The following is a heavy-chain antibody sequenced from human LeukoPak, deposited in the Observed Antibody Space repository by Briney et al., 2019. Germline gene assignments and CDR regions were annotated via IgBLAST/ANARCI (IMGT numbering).Heavy chain of an antibody. J-gene: IGHJ4*02. CDR2: ITGSGDGT. V-gene: IGHV3-23*01. D-gene: IGHD4/OR15-4a*01. CDR1: GFTFSSYA. CDR3: AKAGLVRGGALDS. Sequence: GGSLRLSCAASGFTFSSYAMSWVRQAPGKGLEWVSSITGSGDGTSAADSVTGRFSISRDNSKSTLYLQMNSLRVEDTAVYYCAKAGLVRGGALDSWGQGTLVTVSS.